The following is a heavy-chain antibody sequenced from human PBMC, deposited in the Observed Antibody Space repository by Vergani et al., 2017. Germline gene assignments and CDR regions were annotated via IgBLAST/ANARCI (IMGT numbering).Heavy chain of an antibody. CDR3: ARSSGYYSYYFDF. Sequence: QVQLVQSGAEVKKPGAAVKVSCKASGYYFTDNYLHWVRQAPGQGLEWMGRITPQNGGTQYAEKFQGRVTILADESTSTAYMELSSLRSEDTAVYYCARSSGYYSYYFDFWGQGTLVTVSS. D-gene: IGHD3-22*01. CDR2: ITPQNGGT. V-gene: IGHV1-2*02. J-gene: IGHJ4*02. CDR1: GYYFTDNY.